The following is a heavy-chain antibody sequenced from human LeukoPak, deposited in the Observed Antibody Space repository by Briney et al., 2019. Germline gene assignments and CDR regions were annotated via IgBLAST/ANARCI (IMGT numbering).Heavy chain of an antibody. CDR2: ISSSGSTI. CDR3: ARDYYDSSGYTEEN. CDR1: GFTFSSYN. V-gene: IGHV3-48*03. D-gene: IGHD3-22*01. Sequence: GGSLRHSCAASGFTFSSYNMNWVRQAPGKGLEWVSYISSSGSTIYYADSVKGRFTISRDNAKNSLYLQMNSLRAEDTAVYYCARDYYDSSGYTEENWGQGTLVTVSS. J-gene: IGHJ4*02.